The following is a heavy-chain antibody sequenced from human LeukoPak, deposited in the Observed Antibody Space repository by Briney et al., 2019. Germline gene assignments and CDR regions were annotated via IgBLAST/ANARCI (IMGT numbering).Heavy chain of an antibody. CDR1: VGSLSSYY. CDR3: ARVYGYNFYYFDY. CDR2: LYYSGNT. Sequence: SETLSLTCTVSVGSLSSYYSSWIRDPPGKGLEWSVYLYYSGNTNYNPSLKSRATISVDTSKNQFSLKLTSVTAADTAVYYCARVYGYNFYYFDYWGQGRLVTDSS. V-gene: IGHV4-59*01. D-gene: IGHD5-24*01. J-gene: IGHJ4*02.